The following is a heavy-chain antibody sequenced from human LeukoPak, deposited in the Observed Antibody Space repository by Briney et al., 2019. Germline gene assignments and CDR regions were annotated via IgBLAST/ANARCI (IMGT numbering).Heavy chain of an antibody. V-gene: IGHV3-48*02. CDR1: GFTFSTYS. J-gene: IGHJ3*02. CDR2: IRSGGTI. Sequence: PGGSLRLSCAASGFTFSTYSMNWVRQAPGKGLEWLSYIRSGGTINYADSVKGRFIISRDNAKNSLYLQMNSLRDEDTAVYYCARGEAYGFDTWGQGTMVTVSS. CDR3: ARGEAYGFDT.